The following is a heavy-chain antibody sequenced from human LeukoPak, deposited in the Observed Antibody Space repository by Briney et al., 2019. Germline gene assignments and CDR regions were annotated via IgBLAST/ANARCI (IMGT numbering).Heavy chain of an antibody. CDR1: QFTLSNYD. J-gene: IGHJ4*02. CDR2: INSGGSST. V-gene: IGHV3-23*03. D-gene: IGHD5-12*01. Sequence: SGGSLRLSCAASQFTLSNYDMSWGRQAPGRGLGWVSVINSGGSSTSYADSVKGRFTISRDNSENTVYLQMNSLRAEDTAVYYCAKRGSGRYFDYWGQGTLVTVSS. CDR3: AKRGSGRYFDY.